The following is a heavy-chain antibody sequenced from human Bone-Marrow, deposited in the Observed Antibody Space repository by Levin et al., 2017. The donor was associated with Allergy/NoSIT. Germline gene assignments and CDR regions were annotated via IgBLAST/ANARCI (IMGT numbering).Heavy chain of an antibody. D-gene: IGHD4/OR15-4a*01. CDR2: ISAYNGKT. J-gene: IGHJ4*02. CDR3: ARDHLGLYYFDY. V-gene: IGHV1-18*01. CDR1: GYTFTTYG. Sequence: VASVKVSCKASGYTFTTYGLSWVRQTPGQGLEWMGWISAYNGKTNYAQKFQGRITMTKDTPTSTAYMELRSLRSDDTAVYYCARDHLGLYYFDYWGQGTLVTVSS.